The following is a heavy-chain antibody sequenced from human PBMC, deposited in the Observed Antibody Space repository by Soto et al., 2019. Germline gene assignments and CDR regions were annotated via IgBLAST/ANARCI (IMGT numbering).Heavy chain of an antibody. J-gene: IGHJ5*02. CDR3: AKGSKEFYTENWFDP. V-gene: IGHV3-23*01. CDR2: ISGSGGST. Sequence: EVQLLESGGGLVQPGGSLSLSCAASGFTFSSYAMSWVRQAPGKGLEWISAISGSGGSTYYADSVKGRFTISRDNSKNTRYLQMNSLRAGDTAVYYCAKGSKEFYTENWFDPWGQGTLVTVSS. D-gene: IGHD2-2*02. CDR1: GFTFSSYA.